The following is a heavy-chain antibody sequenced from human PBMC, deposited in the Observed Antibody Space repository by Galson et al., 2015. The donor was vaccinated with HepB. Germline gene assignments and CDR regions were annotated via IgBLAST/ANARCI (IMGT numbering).Heavy chain of an antibody. CDR2: ISASGGNT. Sequence: SLRLSCAASGFTFSSYVMTWVRQAPGQGLKWVSAISASGGNTFYPDSVKGRFTISRDNSKNTLYLQMNSLRAEDTAVYYCATRDRGSWAFDSWGQGTPVTVSS. CDR3: ATRDRGSWAFDS. D-gene: IGHD6-13*01. V-gene: IGHV3-23*01. CDR1: GFTFSSYV. J-gene: IGHJ4*02.